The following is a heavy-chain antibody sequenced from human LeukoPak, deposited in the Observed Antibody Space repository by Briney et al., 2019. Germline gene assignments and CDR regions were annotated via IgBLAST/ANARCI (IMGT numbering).Heavy chain of an antibody. V-gene: IGHV3-23*01. Sequence: GGSLRLSCAASGFTFSSYAMSWVREAPGKGLEWVSAISGSGGSTYYADSVKGRFTLSRDNSKNTLYLQMTSLRAEDTAVYYCAKDPSTVTTPWFDPWGQGTLVTVSS. D-gene: IGHD4-17*01. CDR2: ISGSGGST. CDR3: AKDPSTVTTPWFDP. J-gene: IGHJ5*02. CDR1: GFTFSSYA.